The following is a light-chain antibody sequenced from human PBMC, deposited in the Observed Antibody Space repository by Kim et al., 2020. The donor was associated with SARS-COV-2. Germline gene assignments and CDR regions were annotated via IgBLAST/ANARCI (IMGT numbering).Light chain of an antibody. CDR2: QDR. CDR3: QAWHTSAVV. CDR1: QLEDKF. Sequence: ASPVQTASFTCSGYQLEDKFSTWYQQKSGRSPIRVIYQDRLRPSGISERFSGSTSGNTATLTISGIQATDEADYYCQAWHTSAVVFGGGTQLTVL. V-gene: IGLV3-1*01. J-gene: IGLJ3*02.